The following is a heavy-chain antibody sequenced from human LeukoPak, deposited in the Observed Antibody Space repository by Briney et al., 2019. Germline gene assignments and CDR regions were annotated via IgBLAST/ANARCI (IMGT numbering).Heavy chain of an antibody. Sequence: PSETLSLTCTVSGGSISSSSYYWGWIRQPPGKGLEWIGSIYYSGSTYYNPSLKSRVTISVDTSKNQFSLKLSSVTAADTAVYYCARESRGLLPTRLDAFDIWGQGTMVTVSS. D-gene: IGHD3-10*01. J-gene: IGHJ3*02. V-gene: IGHV4-39*07. CDR1: GGSISSSSYY. CDR2: IYYSGST. CDR3: ARESRGLLPTRLDAFDI.